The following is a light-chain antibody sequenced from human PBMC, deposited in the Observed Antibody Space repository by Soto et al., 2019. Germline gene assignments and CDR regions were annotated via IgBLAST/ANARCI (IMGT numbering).Light chain of an antibody. V-gene: IGKV3-15*01. J-gene: IGKJ1*01. Sequence: EIVMTQSPATLSVSPGERATLSCRASQSVSSNLAWYQQKPGQAPRLLIYGASTRATGIPARFSGSGSGTEFTLTISSLQSEDFAVYYCQQYYSYSRTFGQGTKVEIK. CDR2: GAS. CDR3: QQYYSYSRT. CDR1: QSVSSN.